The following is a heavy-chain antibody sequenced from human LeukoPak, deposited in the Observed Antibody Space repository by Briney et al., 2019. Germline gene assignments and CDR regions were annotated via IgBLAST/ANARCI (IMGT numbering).Heavy chain of an antibody. CDR3: ASYSGRGEGNWFDP. V-gene: IGHV1-2*02. Sequence: EASVKVSCKASGYTFTGYYMHWVRQAPGQGLEWMGWINPNSGGTNYAQKFQGRVTMTRDTSISTAYMELSRLRSDDTAVYYCASYSGRGEGNWFDPWGQGTPVTVSS. CDR2: INPNSGGT. CDR1: GYTFTGYY. J-gene: IGHJ5*02. D-gene: IGHD3-10*01.